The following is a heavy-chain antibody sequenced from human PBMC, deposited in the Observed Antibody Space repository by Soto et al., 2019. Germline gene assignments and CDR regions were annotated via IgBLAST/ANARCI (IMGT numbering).Heavy chain of an antibody. Sequence: QVQLVQSGAEVKEPGASVKVSCRASGYTFTNYAIHWVRQPPGQRLEWMGWLNPGNGNTKYPQKFRGRVTITRDTSASTAYMFLSSLRSEDTAVYYCARDQGIPYCGGDCYSDWYFDLWGRGTLVTVSS. CDR2: LNPGNGNT. CDR3: ARDQGIPYCGGDCYSDWYFDL. J-gene: IGHJ2*01. CDR1: GYTFTNYA. V-gene: IGHV1-3*01. D-gene: IGHD2-21*01.